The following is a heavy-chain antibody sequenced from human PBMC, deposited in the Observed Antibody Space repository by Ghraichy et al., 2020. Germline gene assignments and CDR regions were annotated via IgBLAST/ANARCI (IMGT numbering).Heavy chain of an antibody. V-gene: IGHV4-34*01. D-gene: IGHD6-13*01. J-gene: IGHJ4*02. CDR2: INHSGST. CDR3: ARGRKSSQQLVPLPFDY. CDR1: NGPFDSYY. Sequence: GSLRLSCAVYNGPFDSYYWSWIRQPPGKGLEWIGEINHSGSTNYNASLKSRVTISVDRTKNQFSLRLSSVTAADTSVYYCARGRKSSQQLVPLPFDYWGQGTLVTVPS.